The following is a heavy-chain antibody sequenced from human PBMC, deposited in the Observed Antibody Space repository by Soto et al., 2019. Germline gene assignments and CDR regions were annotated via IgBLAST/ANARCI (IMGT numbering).Heavy chain of an antibody. CDR2: INAGNGNT. J-gene: IGHJ4*02. CDR3: ARDYVSVGGGY. Sequence: QVQLVQSGAEVKKPGASVKVSCKASGYTFTSYAMHWVRQAPGQRLEWMGWINAGNGNTKYSQKFRGRVTITRDTSASTAYMELSSLRSEDTAVYYCARDYVSVGGGYWGQGTLVTVSS. D-gene: IGHD3-16*01. CDR1: GYTFTSYA. V-gene: IGHV1-3*01.